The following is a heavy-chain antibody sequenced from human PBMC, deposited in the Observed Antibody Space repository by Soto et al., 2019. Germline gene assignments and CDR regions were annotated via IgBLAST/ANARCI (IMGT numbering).Heavy chain of an antibody. CDR3: GRDEVRNGVGV. Sequence: EVQLVESGGSLVQPGGSLRLSCSASGFTFSSYSLNWVRQAPGKGLEWVAHIRSSGTPKHYADSVRGRFTISRDNAKNSVYLQMNSLRADDTALYYCGRDEVRNGVGVWGQGTTVTVSS. J-gene: IGHJ6*02. V-gene: IGHV3-48*01. CDR2: IRSSGTPK. CDR1: GFTFSSYS.